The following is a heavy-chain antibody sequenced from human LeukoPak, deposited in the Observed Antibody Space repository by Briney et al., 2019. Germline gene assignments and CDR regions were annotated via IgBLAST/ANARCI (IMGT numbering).Heavy chain of an antibody. CDR1: GGSISSGSYY. D-gene: IGHD3-16*01. J-gene: IGHJ4*02. CDR3: ARWGAGDY. CDR2: IYTSGST. V-gene: IGHV4-61*02. Sequence: SETLSLTCTVSGGSISSGSYYWSWIRQPAGKGLEWIGRIYTSGSTNYNPSLKSRVTISLDTSKNQFSLKLSSVTAADTAVYYCARWGAGDYWSQGTLVTVSS.